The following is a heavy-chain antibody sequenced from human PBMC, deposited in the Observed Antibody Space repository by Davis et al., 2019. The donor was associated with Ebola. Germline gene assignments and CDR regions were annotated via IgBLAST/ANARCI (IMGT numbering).Heavy chain of an antibody. CDR1: GGSFSGYY. Sequence: SETLSLTCAVYGGSFSGYYWCWIRQPPGKGLEWIGEINHSGSTNYNPSLKSRVTISVDTSKNQFSLKLSSVTAADTAVYYCARGRGYCSGGSCYGTPRFDYWGQGTLVTVSS. V-gene: IGHV4-34*01. J-gene: IGHJ4*02. CDR3: ARGRGYCSGGSCYGTPRFDY. D-gene: IGHD2-15*01. CDR2: INHSGST.